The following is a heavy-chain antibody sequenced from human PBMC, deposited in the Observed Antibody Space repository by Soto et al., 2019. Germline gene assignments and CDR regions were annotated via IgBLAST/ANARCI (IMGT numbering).Heavy chain of an antibody. D-gene: IGHD5-18*01. V-gene: IGHV1-46*01. CDR1: GYTFTSYY. CDR2: INPSGGST. Sequence: ASVKVSCKASGYTFTSYYMHWVRQAPGQGLEWMGIINPSGGSTGYAQKFQGRVTMTRDTSTGTVYMELSSLRSEDTAVYYCARRYGSCFDYWGQGTLVTVSS. J-gene: IGHJ4*02. CDR3: ARRYGSCFDY.